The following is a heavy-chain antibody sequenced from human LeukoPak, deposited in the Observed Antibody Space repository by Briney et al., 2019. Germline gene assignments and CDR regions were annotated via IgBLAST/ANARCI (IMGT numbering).Heavy chain of an antibody. Sequence: SETLSLTCAVYGGSFSGYYWSWIRQPPGKGLEWIGEINHSGSTNYNPSLKSRVTISVDTSKNQFSLKLSSVTAADTAVYYCARDQKEGLGGYDAFDIWGQGTMVTVSS. J-gene: IGHJ3*02. D-gene: IGHD5-12*01. V-gene: IGHV4-34*01. CDR1: GGSFSGYY. CDR2: INHSGST. CDR3: ARDQKEGLGGYDAFDI.